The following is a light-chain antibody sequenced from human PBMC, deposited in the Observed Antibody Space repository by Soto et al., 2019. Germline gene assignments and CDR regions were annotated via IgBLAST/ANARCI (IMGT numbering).Light chain of an antibody. CDR1: NSDVGEYNS. J-gene: IGLJ1*01. CDR2: EVT. CDR3: SSYTSSSTYV. V-gene: IGLV2-14*01. Sequence: QSALTQPASVSGSPGQSITISCTGTNSDVGEYNSVSWYQQHPGKAPKLIIYEVTNRPSGVSDRLSGSKSGNTASLTISGLQAEDEADYYCSSYTSSSTYVFGVGTKVTVL.